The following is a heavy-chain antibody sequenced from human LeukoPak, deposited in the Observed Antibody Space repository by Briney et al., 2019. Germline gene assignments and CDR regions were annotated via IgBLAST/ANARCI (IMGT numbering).Heavy chain of an antibody. D-gene: IGHD3-10*01. CDR3: ARFERGYYYMDV. CDR1: GGSFSGYY. Sequence: SETLSLTCAVYGGSFSGYYWSWIRQPPGKGLEWIGEINHSGSTNYNPSLKSRVTISVDTSKNQFSLKLSSVTAADTAVYYCARFERGYYYMDVWGKGTTVTVPS. V-gene: IGHV4-34*01. CDR2: INHSGST. J-gene: IGHJ6*03.